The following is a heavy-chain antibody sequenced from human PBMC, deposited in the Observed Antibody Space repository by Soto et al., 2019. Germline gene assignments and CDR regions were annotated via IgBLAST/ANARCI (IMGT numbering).Heavy chain of an antibody. V-gene: IGHV3-23*01. CDR3: AKGGDSSGIFHF. CDR2: ISGSGGST. D-gene: IGHD1-26*01. CDR1: GFTFSSHA. J-gene: IGHJ4*02. Sequence: SLRLSCAASGFTFSSHAMSWVRQAPGKGLEWVASISGSGGSTYYADSVKGRLSFSRDNSKSTLILQMNSLRAEDTAVYYCAKGGDSSGIFHFWGQGTRVTVSS.